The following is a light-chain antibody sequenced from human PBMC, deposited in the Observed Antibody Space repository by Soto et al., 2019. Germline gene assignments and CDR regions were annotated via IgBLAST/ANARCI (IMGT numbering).Light chain of an antibody. CDR1: QHVLYSSNDKNY. V-gene: IGKV4-1*01. CDR3: QQYYSSPYT. Sequence: DIVMTQSPDSLAVSLGERATINCKSSQHVLYSSNDKNYLAWYQQKPGQPPQLLTYWASTRESGVPDRFSGSGSWTAFTLTISSLQAEDVAVYYCQQYYSSPYTLGQGTKVEI. J-gene: IGKJ2*01. CDR2: WAS.